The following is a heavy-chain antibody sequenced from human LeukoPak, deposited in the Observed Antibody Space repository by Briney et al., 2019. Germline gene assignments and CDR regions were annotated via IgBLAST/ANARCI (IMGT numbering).Heavy chain of an antibody. J-gene: IGHJ3*02. CDR2: IYPGGNI. CDR1: EDTVSNNY. D-gene: IGHD3-22*01. V-gene: IGHV3-53*01. Sequence: GGSLRLFCGASEDTVSNNYMSWVRQAPGKGLQWVSVIYPGGNIYYADSVKGRFIISRDNSKNTLSLQMNSLTADDTAVYYCVRCPRYYDDSGFHYGVFDIWGQGTLVTVSS. CDR3: VRCPRYYDDSGFHYGVFDI.